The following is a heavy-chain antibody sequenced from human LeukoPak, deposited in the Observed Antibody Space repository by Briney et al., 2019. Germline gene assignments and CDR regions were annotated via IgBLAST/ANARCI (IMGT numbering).Heavy chain of an antibody. CDR1: GFIFSNDA. D-gene: IGHD4-17*01. V-gene: IGHV3-33*01. CDR2: IWFDGSNK. J-gene: IGHJ4*02. Sequence: GGSLRLSCAASGFIFSNDAMHWVRQAPGKGLEWVAFIWFDGSNKHYADSVKGRFTISRDNSEDTLYLQMNSLRAEDTAVYYCARETFGGDYEPFDYWGQGTLVTVSS. CDR3: ARETFGGDYEPFDY.